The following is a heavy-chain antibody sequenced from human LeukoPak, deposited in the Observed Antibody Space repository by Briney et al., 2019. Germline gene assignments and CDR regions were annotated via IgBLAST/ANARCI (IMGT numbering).Heavy chain of an antibody. CDR3: ARVGQLGTYYYYMDV. D-gene: IGHD7-27*01. CDR2: ISSSSSYI. V-gene: IGHV3-21*01. J-gene: IGHJ6*03. CDR1: GFTFSSYS. Sequence: PGGSLRLSCAASGFTFSSYSMNWVRQAPGKGLEWVSSISSSSSYIHYADSVKGRFTISRDNSKNTLYLQMNSLRAEDTAVYYCARVGQLGTYYYYMDVWGKGTTVTVSS.